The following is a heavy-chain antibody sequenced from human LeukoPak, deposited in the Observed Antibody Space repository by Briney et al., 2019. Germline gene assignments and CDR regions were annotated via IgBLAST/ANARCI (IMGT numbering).Heavy chain of an antibody. J-gene: IGHJ4*02. V-gene: IGHV4-4*07. CDR2: IYSSGNT. Sequence: NPSETLSLTCTVSGGSISSYSWSWIRQPAGKGLEWIGRIYSSGNTYYNAFLRSRVTMSVDTSKNQFSLKLSSVTATDTAVYYCAREGGGFDYWGQGTLVTASS. D-gene: IGHD3-16*01. CDR3: AREGGGFDY. CDR1: GGSISSYS.